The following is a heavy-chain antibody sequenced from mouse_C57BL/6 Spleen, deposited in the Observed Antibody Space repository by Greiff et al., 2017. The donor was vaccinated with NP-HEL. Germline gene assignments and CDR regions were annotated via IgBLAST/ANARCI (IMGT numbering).Heavy chain of an antibody. CDR1: GYTFTSYW. CDR2: IDPSDSYT. J-gene: IGHJ4*01. CDR3: ARMGYYEYDAAMDY. Sequence: QVQLQQPGAELVMPGASVKLSCKASGYTFTSYWMHWVRQRPGQGLEWIGEIDPSDSYTNYNQKFKGKSTLTVDKSSSTASMQLSSLTSEDSAVYYCARMGYYEYDAAMDYWGQGTSVTVSS. D-gene: IGHD2-4*01. V-gene: IGHV1-69*01.